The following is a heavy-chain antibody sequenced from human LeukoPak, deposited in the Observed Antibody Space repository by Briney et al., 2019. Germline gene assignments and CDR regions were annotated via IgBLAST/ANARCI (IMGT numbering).Heavy chain of an antibody. CDR3: ATTGTSGPNWFDP. Sequence: ASVKVSCKASGYTFTGYYMHWVQQAPGQGLEWMGWINPNSGGTNYAQKFQGRVTMTRDTSISTAYMELSRLRSDDTAVYYCATTGTSGPNWFDPWGQGTLVTVSS. CDR1: GYTFTGYY. CDR2: INPNSGGT. J-gene: IGHJ5*02. D-gene: IGHD1-1*01. V-gene: IGHV1-2*02.